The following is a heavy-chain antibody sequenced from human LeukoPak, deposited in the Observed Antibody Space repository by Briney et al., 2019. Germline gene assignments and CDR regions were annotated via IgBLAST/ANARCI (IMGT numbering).Heavy chain of an antibody. CDR3: ARPSMFCGGDCYSYRWYFDL. Sequence: GESLKISCKGSGYSFTSYWIGWVRQMPGKSLEWMGIIYPGDSDTRYSPSFQGQVTISADKSISTAYVQGRSLKASDTALYYCARPSMFCGGDCYSYRWYFDLWGRGTQVTVSS. J-gene: IGHJ2*01. V-gene: IGHV5-51*01. D-gene: IGHD2-21*02. CDR1: GYSFTSYW. CDR2: IYPGDSDT.